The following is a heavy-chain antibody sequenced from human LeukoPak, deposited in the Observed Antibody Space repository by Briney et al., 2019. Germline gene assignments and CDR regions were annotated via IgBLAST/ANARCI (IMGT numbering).Heavy chain of an antibody. V-gene: IGHV1-69*05. CDR2: IIPIFGTA. CDR1: GSIFSSYA. D-gene: IGHD7-27*01. CDR3: ARDLGY. J-gene: IGHJ4*02. Sequence: GASVKVSCKASGSIFSSYAFSWVRQAPGQGLEWMGGIIPIFGTANYAQKFQGRVTITTDESTSTAYMELSSLRSEDTAAYYCARDLGYWGQGTLVTVSS.